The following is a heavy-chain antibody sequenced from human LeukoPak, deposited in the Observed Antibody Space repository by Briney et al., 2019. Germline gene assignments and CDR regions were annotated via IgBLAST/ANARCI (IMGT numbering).Heavy chain of an antibody. CDR3: ANYDSDSGSIDY. CDR2: IKQDGSEI. J-gene: IGHJ4*02. D-gene: IGHD3-16*01. Sequence: GGSLRLSCAASGFMFSRYWMNWVRQTPGKGLEWVANIKQDGSEIYYVASVKGRFTISRDNAKSSLYLQMNSLSAEDTAVYYCANYDSDSGSIDYWGQGTLVTVSS. V-gene: IGHV3-7*01. CDR1: GFMFSRYW.